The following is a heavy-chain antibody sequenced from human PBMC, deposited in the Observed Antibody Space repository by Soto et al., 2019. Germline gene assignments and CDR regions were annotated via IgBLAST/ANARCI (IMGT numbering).Heavy chain of an antibody. V-gene: IGHV3-74*01. CDR2: INSDGSST. CDR1: GFTFSSYW. Sequence: GGSLRLSCAASGFTFSSYWMHWVRQAPGKGLVWVSRINSDGSSTSYADSVKGRFTISRDNAKNTLYLQRNSLRAEDTAVYYCARGGTDYYDSSGYYYYYYYGMDVWGQGTTVTVSS. CDR3: ARGGTDYYDSSGYYYYYYYGMDV. J-gene: IGHJ6*02. D-gene: IGHD3-22*01.